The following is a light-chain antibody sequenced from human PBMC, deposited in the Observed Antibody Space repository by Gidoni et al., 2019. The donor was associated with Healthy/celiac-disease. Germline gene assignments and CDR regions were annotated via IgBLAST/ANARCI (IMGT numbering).Light chain of an antibody. CDR3: QKYNSAPPT. V-gene: IGKV1-27*01. CDR2: EAS. CDR1: RGISTY. J-gene: IGKJ1*01. Sequence: DIQMTQSPPSLSASVGDRVTISCRTSRGISTYLAWYQQKPGKVPKLLIYEASTLQSGFPSRFSGSGSGTDFTLTISSLQPEDVATYFCQKYNSAPPTFGQGTKVQIK.